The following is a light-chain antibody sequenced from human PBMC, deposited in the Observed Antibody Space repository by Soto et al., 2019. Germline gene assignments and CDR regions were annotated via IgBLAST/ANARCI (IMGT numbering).Light chain of an antibody. CDR3: QQRSNWPRT. J-gene: IGKJ4*01. CDR1: QSVSSY. CDR2: DAS. V-gene: IGKV3-11*01. Sequence: EIVLTQSPATLSLSPGERATLSCRASQSVSSYLAWYQQKPGQAPRLLIYDASNRATGIPARFSGNGSGTDFTLTISSLEPEDFAVYYCQQRSNWPRTFGGGTKVDIK.